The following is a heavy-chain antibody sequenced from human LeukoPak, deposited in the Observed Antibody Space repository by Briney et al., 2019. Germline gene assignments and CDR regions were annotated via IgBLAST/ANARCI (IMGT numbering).Heavy chain of an antibody. CDR2: ISDDGRRK. CDR3: AKRPSDYGDYVSYFDY. Sequence: GGSLRLSCAASGFSFISYSMHWVRQAPGKGLEWVGVISDDGRRKDYADSVKGRFTISRDNSKDTLYLQMNSLRAEDTAVYYCAKRPSDYGDYVSYFDYRGQGTLVTVSS. V-gene: IGHV3-30*18. D-gene: IGHD4-17*01. J-gene: IGHJ4*02. CDR1: GFSFISYS.